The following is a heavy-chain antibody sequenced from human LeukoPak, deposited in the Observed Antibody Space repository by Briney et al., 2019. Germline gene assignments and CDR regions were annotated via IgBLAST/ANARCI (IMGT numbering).Heavy chain of an antibody. CDR1: GYTFTDYG. CDR2: ISGYNGDT. J-gene: IGHJ4*02. V-gene: IGHV1-18*01. Sequence: ASVKVSCKASGYTFTDYGINRVRQAPGQGLEWMGWISGYNGDTKYAQRLQGRVTMTTDTSTSTAYMELRSLRSDDTAVYYCARKAYGDYAQNDYWGQGTLVTVSS. CDR3: ARKAYGDYAQNDY. D-gene: IGHD4-17*01.